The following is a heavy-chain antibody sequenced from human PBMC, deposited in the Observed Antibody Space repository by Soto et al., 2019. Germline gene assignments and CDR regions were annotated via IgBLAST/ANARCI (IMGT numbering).Heavy chain of an antibody. D-gene: IGHD2-2*01. V-gene: IGHV4-59*01. CDR3: ARAPRYCSSTSCNHLSGMDV. CDR1: GGSISSYY. Sequence: SETLSLTCTVSGGSISSYYWSWIRQPPGKGLEWIGYIYYSGSTNYNPSLKSRVTISVDTSKNQFSLKLSSVTAADTAVYYCARAPRYCSSTSCNHLSGMDVWGQGTTVTVLL. J-gene: IGHJ6*02. CDR2: IYYSGST.